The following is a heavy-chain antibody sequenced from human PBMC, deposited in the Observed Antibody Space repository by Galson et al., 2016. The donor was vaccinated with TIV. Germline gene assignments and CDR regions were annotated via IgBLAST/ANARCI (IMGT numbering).Heavy chain of an antibody. D-gene: IGHD4-17*01. CDR1: GFTFSSHG. J-gene: IGHJ4*02. V-gene: IGHV3-30*18. CDR2: ISYDEKYK. Sequence: SLRLSCAASGFTFSSHGIHRVRQAPGKGLEWVAVISYDEKYKHYADSVKGRFTISRDNSKNMVYLQMNSLRPEDTAVYFCAKDPRIYGDYLLAYFDYWGQGILVTVSS. CDR3: AKDPRIYGDYLLAYFDY.